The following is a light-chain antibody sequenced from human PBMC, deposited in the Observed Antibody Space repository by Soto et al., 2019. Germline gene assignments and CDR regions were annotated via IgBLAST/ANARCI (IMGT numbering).Light chain of an antibody. CDR2: DAS. CDR1: QSISRW. J-gene: IGKJ4*01. CDR3: QQYNSYALT. Sequence: DIQMTQSPSTLSASVGDRVTITCRAIQSISRWLAWYQQKPGKAPKVLIYDASRLGSGVPSRFSGSGSGTECSLTISSLQPDEFATYYGQQYNSYALTVGGGIKVEIK. V-gene: IGKV1-5*01.